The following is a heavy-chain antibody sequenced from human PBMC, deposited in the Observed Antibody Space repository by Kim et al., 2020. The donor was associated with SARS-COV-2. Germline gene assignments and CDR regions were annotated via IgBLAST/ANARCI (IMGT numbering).Heavy chain of an antibody. J-gene: IGHJ6*02. Sequence: SVKVSCKASGGTFSSYAISWVRQAPGQGLEWMGGSITIFGTATYAQKFQGRVTINADESTSTAYMELSSLRSEDTAVYYCARDHRYYYYYGMDVWGQGTTVTVSS. V-gene: IGHV1-69*13. CDR3: ARDHRYYYYYGMDV. CDR2: SITIFGTA. CDR1: GGTFSSYA.